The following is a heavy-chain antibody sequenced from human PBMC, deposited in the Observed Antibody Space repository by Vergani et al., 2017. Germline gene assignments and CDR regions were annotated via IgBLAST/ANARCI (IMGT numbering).Heavy chain of an antibody. Sequence: QVQLVQSGAEVKKPGSSVKVSCKASGGTFSSYAISWVRQAPGQGLEWMGGIIPIFGSANYAQKFQGRVTITADKSPSTAYMELSSLRSEDTAVYYCARVSRCSSASCLRSYYYYYGMDVWGQGATVTVSS. CDR2: IIPIFGSA. V-gene: IGHV1-69*06. J-gene: IGHJ6*02. D-gene: IGHD2-2*01. CDR1: GGTFSSYA. CDR3: ARVSRCSSASCLRSYYYYYGMDV.